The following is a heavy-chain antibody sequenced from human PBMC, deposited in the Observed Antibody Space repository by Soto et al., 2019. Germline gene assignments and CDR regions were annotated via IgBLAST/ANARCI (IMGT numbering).Heavy chain of an antibody. V-gene: IGHV3-23*01. J-gene: IGHJ4*02. CDR3: AKGRGGSGSLTPRVDF. CDR2: INGGGETT. CDR1: GFTFNNYA. Sequence: EVQLLESGGGLVQPGGSLRLSCAASGFTFNNYAMTWVRQAPGKGLEWGSAINGGGETTSYADSVKGRFTVSRGGSKNTVYLQLSSLRAEDTAVYYCAKGRGGSGSLTPRVDFWGQGTLVTVSS. D-gene: IGHD3-10*01.